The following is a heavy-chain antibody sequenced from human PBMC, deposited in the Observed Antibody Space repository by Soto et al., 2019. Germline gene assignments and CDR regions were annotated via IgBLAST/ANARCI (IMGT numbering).Heavy chain of an antibody. CDR2: IYYSGST. Sequence: PSETLSLTCAVSGGSINSAYYWGWIRQPPGKGLEWIGSIYYSGSTSYNPSLKSRVAISVDTSKNQFSLKLSSVTAADTAVYFCARDPTYYSDRGWFDPSGQGTLVTVSS. CDR1: GGSINSAYY. V-gene: IGHV4-39*07. CDR3: ARDPTYYSDRGWFDP. J-gene: IGHJ5*02. D-gene: IGHD3-22*01.